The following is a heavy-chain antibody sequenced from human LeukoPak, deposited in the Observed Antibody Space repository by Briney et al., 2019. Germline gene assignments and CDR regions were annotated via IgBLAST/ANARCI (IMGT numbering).Heavy chain of an antibody. J-gene: IGHJ4*02. CDR3: AKSSSGWYYYFDY. V-gene: IGHV3-23*01. CDR1: GFTFSSYA. D-gene: IGHD6-19*01. Sequence: PGGSLRLSCAASGFTFSSYAMSWVRQAPGRGLEWVSAISGSGGSTYYADSVKGRFTISRDNSKNTLYLQMNSLRAEDTAVYYCAKSSSGWYYYFDYWGQGTLVTVSS. CDR2: ISGSGGST.